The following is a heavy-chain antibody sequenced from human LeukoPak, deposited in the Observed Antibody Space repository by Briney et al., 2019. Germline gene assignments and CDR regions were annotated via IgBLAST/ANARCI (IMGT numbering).Heavy chain of an antibody. D-gene: IGHD3-10*01. V-gene: IGHV3-23*01. Sequence: GGSLRLSCAASGFTFSSYAMSWVRQAPGKGLEWVSAISGSGGSTYYADSEKGRSTISRDNSKNTLYLQMNSLRAEDTAVYYCAKSALSRSGSYPNFDYWGQGTLVTVSS. J-gene: IGHJ4*02. CDR2: ISGSGGST. CDR3: AKSALSRSGSYPNFDY. CDR1: GFTFSSYA.